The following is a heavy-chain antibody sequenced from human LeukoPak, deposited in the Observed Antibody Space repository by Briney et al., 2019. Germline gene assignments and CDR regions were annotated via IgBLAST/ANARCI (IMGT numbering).Heavy chain of an antibody. CDR2: IYFSGST. CDR3: ARMSSSWNFFDY. CDR1: GGSISTYY. J-gene: IGHJ4*02. Sequence: SETLSLTCTVSGGSISTYYWSWIRQPPGKGLEWIGYIYFSGSTSYNPSLSSRVTTSVDTSNNEFSLQLRSLTAADTAVYYCARMSSSWNFFDYWGQGILVTVSS. D-gene: IGHD6-19*01. V-gene: IGHV4-59*08.